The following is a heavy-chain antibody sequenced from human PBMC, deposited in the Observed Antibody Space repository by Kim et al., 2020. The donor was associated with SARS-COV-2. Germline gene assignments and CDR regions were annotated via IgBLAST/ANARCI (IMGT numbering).Heavy chain of an antibody. CDR3: ARDVRCSSTSCYGGG. J-gene: IGHJ4*02. CDR2: IYSGGST. CDR1: GFTVSSNY. V-gene: IGHV3-53*04. D-gene: IGHD2-2*01. Sequence: GGSLRLSCAASGFTVSSNYMSWVRQAPGKGLEWVSVIYSGGSTYYADSVKGRFTISRHNSKNTLYLQMNSLRAEDTAVYYCARDVRCSSTSCYGGGWGQGTLVTVSS.